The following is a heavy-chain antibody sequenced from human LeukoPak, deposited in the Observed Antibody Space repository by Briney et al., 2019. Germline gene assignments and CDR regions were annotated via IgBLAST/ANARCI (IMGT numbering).Heavy chain of an antibody. V-gene: IGHV1-2*04. CDR2: INPNSGGT. J-gene: IGHJ6*02. CDR3: ASTYYYDTSYGMDV. Sequence: ASVKVSCKASGYTFTGYYMHWVRQAPGQGLEWMGWINPNSGGTNYAQKFQGWVTMTRDTSISTAYMELRRLRSDDTAVYYCASTYYYDTSYGMDVWGQGTRVTVSS. D-gene: IGHD3-22*01. CDR1: GYTFTGYY.